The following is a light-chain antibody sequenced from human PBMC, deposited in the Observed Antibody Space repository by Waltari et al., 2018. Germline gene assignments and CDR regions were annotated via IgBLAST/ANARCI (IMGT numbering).Light chain of an antibody. CDR1: QSVSGN. V-gene: IGKV3-15*01. Sequence: EIVMTQSPATLAVSPGERATLSCSASQSVSGNLAWYQQKPGQAPRLLIYGASTRATGIPARFSGSGSGTEFTLTISSLQSEDFAVYYCQQYNNWPPNTFGGGTKVEIK. CDR3: QQYNNWPPNT. J-gene: IGKJ4*01. CDR2: GAS.